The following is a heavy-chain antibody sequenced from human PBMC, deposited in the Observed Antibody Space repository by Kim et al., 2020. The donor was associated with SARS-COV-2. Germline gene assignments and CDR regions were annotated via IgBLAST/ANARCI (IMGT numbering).Heavy chain of an antibody. D-gene: IGHD3-10*01. CDR1: GGSISSGGYY. CDR2: IYYSGST. V-gene: IGHV4-31*03. CDR3: AREGEGGSGSNYYYGMDV. Sequence: SETLSLTCTVSGGSISSGGYYWSWIRQHPGKGLEWIGYIYYSGSTYYNPSLKSRVTISVDTSKNQFSLKLSSVTAADTAVYYCAREGEGGSGSNYYYGMDVWGQGTTVTVSS. J-gene: IGHJ6*02.